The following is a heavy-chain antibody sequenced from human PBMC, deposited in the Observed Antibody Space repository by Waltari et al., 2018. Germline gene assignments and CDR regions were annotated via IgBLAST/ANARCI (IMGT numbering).Heavy chain of an antibody. Sequence: QLQLQESGPGLVRPSETLSLTCSVSGGSIATTRHSWGWIRQSPGQGLEWIATISYTGATYSGPSLKSRVTLSRDTSKNQLSLTLDSVTAADTAVYYCATYIGASVGTAAFDVWGQGTMVTVSS. CDR2: ISYTGAT. V-gene: IGHV4-39*01. CDR3: ATYIGASVGTAAFDV. D-gene: IGHD5-12*01. CDR1: GGSIATTRHS. J-gene: IGHJ3*01.